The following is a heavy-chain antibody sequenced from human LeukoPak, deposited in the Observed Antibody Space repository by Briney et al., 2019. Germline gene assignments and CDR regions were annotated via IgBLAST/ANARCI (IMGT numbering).Heavy chain of an antibody. V-gene: IGHV1-18*01. CDR2: ISAYNGNT. Sequence: RASVKVSCKASGYTFTSYGISWVRQAPGQGLEWMGWISAYNGNTNYAQKLQGRVTMTTDTSTSTAYMELRSLRSDDTAVYYCARAGYSSGWGGYYFDYWGQGTLVTVSS. CDR3: ARAGYSSGWGGYYFDY. D-gene: IGHD6-19*01. CDR1: GYTFTSYG. J-gene: IGHJ4*02.